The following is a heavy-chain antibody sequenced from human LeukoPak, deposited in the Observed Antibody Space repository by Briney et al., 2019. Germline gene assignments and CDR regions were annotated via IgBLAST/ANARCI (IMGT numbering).Heavy chain of an antibody. V-gene: IGHV4-59*01. CDR1: GGSISPYY. D-gene: IGHD2-2*01. CDR3: AGSSKWYFFEF. Sequence: SETLSLTCVVSGGSISPYYWNWIRQSPGKGLEWIGYVYYTGSSNYHPSLRGRVNMSVAVSRSQVSLTLRSVSDADTAVYYCAGSSKWYFFEFWGQGTRVTVSS. CDR2: VYYTGSS. J-gene: IGHJ4*02.